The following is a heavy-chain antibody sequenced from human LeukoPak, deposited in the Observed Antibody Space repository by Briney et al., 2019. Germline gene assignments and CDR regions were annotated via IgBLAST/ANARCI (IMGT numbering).Heavy chain of an antibody. D-gene: IGHD6-19*01. CDR2: INHSGST. Sequence: SETLSLTCTVSGGSISSSTYYWGWIRQPPGKGLERIGEINHSGSTNYNPSLKSRVTISVDTSKNQFSLKLSSVTAADTAVYYCARGPTGIAVAGNFDYWGQGTLVTVSS. V-gene: IGHV4-39*07. CDR1: GGSISSSTYY. J-gene: IGHJ4*02. CDR3: ARGPTGIAVAGNFDY.